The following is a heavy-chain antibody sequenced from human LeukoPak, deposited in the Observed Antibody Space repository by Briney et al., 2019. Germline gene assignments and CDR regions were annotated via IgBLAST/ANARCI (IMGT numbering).Heavy chain of an antibody. J-gene: IGHJ3*02. CDR3: ARSPRGGFPDAFDI. Sequence: GGSLRLSCAASGFTFSSNGMHWVRQAPGKGLEWVAFIRYDGNNKYYADSVRGRFTISRDNSKNTLYLQMNSLRAEDTAVYYCARSPRGGFPDAFDIWGQGTMVTVSS. V-gene: IGHV3-30*02. D-gene: IGHD3-10*01. CDR2: IRYDGNNK. CDR1: GFTFSSNG.